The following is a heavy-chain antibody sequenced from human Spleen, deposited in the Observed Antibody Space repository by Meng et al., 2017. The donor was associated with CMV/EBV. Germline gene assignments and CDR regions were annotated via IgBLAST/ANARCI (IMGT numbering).Heavy chain of an antibody. Sequence: SCHASGGPLRSYAISWVRQAPGHGVEWMGEIFPIFGTAYSAHEFQSSVTITPVESTSTAYMELSSLRSEGTAVYYCAYLGATRGRIDYWGQGTLVTVSS. CDR3: AYLGATRGRIDY. CDR2: IFPIFGTA. CDR1: GGPLRSYA. V-gene: IGHV1-69*01. J-gene: IGHJ4*02. D-gene: IGHD1-26*01.